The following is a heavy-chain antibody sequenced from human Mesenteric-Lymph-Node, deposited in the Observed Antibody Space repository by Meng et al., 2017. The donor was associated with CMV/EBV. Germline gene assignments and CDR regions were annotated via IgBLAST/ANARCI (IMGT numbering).Heavy chain of an antibody. Sequence: GGSLRLSCATSGFTFSSYAINWVRQAPGKGLEWVSSISGSTGYISYADSVRGRFTISRDNAENSLYLQMNSLRAEDTAVYYCARDIGCSSISCYPYDMDVWGQGTTVTVSS. CDR2: ISGSTGYI. J-gene: IGHJ6*02. D-gene: IGHD2-2*01. CDR3: ARDIGCSSISCYPYDMDV. V-gene: IGHV3-21*01. CDR1: GFTFSSYA.